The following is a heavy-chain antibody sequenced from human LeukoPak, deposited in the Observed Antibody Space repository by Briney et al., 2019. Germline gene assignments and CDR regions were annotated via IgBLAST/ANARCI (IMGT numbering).Heavy chain of an antibody. Sequence: GASVKVSCKASGYTFTSYYMHWVRQAPGQGLEWMGIINPSGGSTSYAQKFQGRVTMTRDMSTSTVYMELSSLRAEDTAVYYCAKGGGWSWSYYYHHMDVWGKGTTVTISS. CDR1: GYTFTSYY. V-gene: IGHV1-46*01. CDR3: AKGGGWSWSYYYHHMDV. J-gene: IGHJ6*03. D-gene: IGHD3-10*01. CDR2: INPSGGST.